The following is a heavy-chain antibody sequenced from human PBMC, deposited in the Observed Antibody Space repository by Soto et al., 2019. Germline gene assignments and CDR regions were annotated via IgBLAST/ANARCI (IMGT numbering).Heavy chain of an antibody. Sequence: PGGSLRLSCAASGFTFSSYGMHWVRQAPGKGLEWVAAIWYDGGNRYYANSVKGRFTISRDNSKNTLYLQMGSLRAEDMAVYYCARDKSYSSGWYSYFGYWGQGTLVTVSS. CDR2: IWYDGGNR. V-gene: IGHV3-33*01. J-gene: IGHJ4*02. CDR1: GFTFSSYG. D-gene: IGHD6-19*01. CDR3: ARDKSYSSGWYSYFGY.